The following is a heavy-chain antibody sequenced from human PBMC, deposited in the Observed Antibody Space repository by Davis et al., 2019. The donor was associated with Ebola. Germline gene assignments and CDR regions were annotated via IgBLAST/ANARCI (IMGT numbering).Heavy chain of an antibody. CDR2: ISGSGGST. Sequence: GESLKISCAASGFTFSSYAMSWVRQAPGKGLEWVSAISGSGGSTYYADSVKGRFTISRDNSKNTLYLQMNSLRAEDTAVYYCAKDGPFGGVIGDAFDIWGQGTMVTVSS. CDR3: AKDGPFGGVIGDAFDI. D-gene: IGHD3-16*02. V-gene: IGHV3-23*01. J-gene: IGHJ3*02. CDR1: GFTFSSYA.